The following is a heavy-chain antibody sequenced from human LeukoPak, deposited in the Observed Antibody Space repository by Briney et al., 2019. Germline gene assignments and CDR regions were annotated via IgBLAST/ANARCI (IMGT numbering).Heavy chain of an antibody. CDR2: IKQDGSEK. CDR1: GVTFSSYW. V-gene: IGHV3-7*01. CDR3: ARVPGYCGGDCYFDY. Sequence: GGALRLSCAASGVTFSSYWMSWVRQAPGKGLERVANIKQDGSEKYYVDSVKGRFTISRDNAKNSLYLQMNSLRAEDTAVYYCARVPGYCGGDCYFDYWGQGTLVTVSS. J-gene: IGHJ4*02. D-gene: IGHD2-21*02.